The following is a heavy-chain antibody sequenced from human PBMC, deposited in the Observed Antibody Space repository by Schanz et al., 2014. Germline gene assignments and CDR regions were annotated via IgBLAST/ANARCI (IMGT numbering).Heavy chain of an antibody. Sequence: EVQLLESGGGLVQPGGSLRLSCAASGFTFTNYAMSWVRQAPGKGLEWVSLISDSGDTAYYADSVKGRFTISRDNFKGALYLQMNSLRPEDTAVYYCAKYRGYYRVSGSYRELEYWGQGTLXTVSS. CDR3: AKYRGYYRVSGSYRELEY. J-gene: IGHJ4*02. V-gene: IGHV3-23*01. CDR2: ISDSGDTA. D-gene: IGHD3-10*01. CDR1: GFTFTNYA.